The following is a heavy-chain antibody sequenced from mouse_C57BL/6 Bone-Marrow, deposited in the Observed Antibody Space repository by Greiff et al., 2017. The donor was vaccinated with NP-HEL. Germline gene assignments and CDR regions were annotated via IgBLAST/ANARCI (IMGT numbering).Heavy chain of an antibody. V-gene: IGHV5-16*01. CDR3: ARDRGGTWYFDV. Sequence: EVKVVESEGGLVQPGSSMKLSCTASGFTFSDYYMAWVRQVPEKGLEWVANINYDGSSTYYLDSLQSRFIISRDNAKNILYLQMSSLKSEDTATYYCARDRGGTWYFDVWGTGTTVTVSS. J-gene: IGHJ1*03. D-gene: IGHD2-14*01. CDR1: GFTFSDYY. CDR2: INYDGSST.